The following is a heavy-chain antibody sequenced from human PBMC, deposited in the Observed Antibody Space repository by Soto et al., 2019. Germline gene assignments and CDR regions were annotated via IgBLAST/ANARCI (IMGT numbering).Heavy chain of an antibody. V-gene: IGHV4-4*07. CDR3: VASLAASGLNWLDP. J-gene: IGHJ5*02. D-gene: IGHD6-13*01. CDR2: IFANGHT. Sequence: TLSLTCIVSGGSISEKYWNWVRQPPGKGLEWIGLIFANGHTDYNPSLKSRVTMSVDASKNQFSLRLTSMTAADTAVYYCVASLAASGLNWLDPWGRGTLVTVSS. CDR1: GGSISEKY.